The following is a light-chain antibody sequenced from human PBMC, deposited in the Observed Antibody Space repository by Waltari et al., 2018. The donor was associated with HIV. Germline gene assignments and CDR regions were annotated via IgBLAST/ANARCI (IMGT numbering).Light chain of an antibody. V-gene: IGKV1-27*01. Sequence: DIQMTQSPSSLSASVGDRVTITCRASQAINKNLAWYQQKPGKVPQVLIYATSTLQSGVPSRFSGSGSGTDFTLTISSLQPEDVATYYCQKYNGAPLTFGGGTKVEIK. J-gene: IGKJ4*01. CDR2: ATS. CDR1: QAINKN. CDR3: QKYNGAPLT.